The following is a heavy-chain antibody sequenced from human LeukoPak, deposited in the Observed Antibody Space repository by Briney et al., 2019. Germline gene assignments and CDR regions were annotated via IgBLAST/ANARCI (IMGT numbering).Heavy chain of an antibody. J-gene: IGHJ4*02. CDR3: ATRDYDILTGYYCLSFDY. D-gene: IGHD3-9*01. V-gene: IGHV1-24*01. Sequence: ASVEVSCKVSGYTLTELSMHWVGQAPGKGLEWMGGFDPEDGETIYAQKFQGRVTMTEDTSTDTAYMELSSLRSEDTAVYYCATRDYDILTGYYCLSFDYWGQGTLVTVSS. CDR1: GYTLTELS. CDR2: FDPEDGET.